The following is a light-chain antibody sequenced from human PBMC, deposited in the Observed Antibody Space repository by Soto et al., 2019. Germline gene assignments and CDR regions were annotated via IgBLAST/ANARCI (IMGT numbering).Light chain of an antibody. CDR2: EVT. J-gene: IGLJ1*01. Sequence: QSVLTQPPSASGSPGQSVTISCTGTSSDVGGYNYVSWYQQHPGKAPKLMIYEVTKRPSGVPDRFSGSKSGNTASLTVSGHQAEDEADYYCGSYAGTAYVFGNGTKVTVL. CDR1: SSDVGGYNY. CDR3: GSYAGTAYV. V-gene: IGLV2-8*01.